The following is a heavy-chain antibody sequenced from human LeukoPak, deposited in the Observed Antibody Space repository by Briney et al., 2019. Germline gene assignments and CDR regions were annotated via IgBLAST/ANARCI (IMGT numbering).Heavy chain of an antibody. CDR2: IKSKTDGGTT. CDR1: GFTFSNAW. D-gene: IGHD2-2*01. J-gene: IGHJ5*02. Sequence: GGSLRLSCAASGFTFSNAWMSWVRQAPGKGLEWVGRIKSKTDGGTTDYAAHVKGRFTISRDDSKNTLYLQMNSLKTEDTAVYYCTTETHIVVVLPNWFDPWGQGTLVTVSS. V-gene: IGHV3-15*01. CDR3: TTETHIVVVLPNWFDP.